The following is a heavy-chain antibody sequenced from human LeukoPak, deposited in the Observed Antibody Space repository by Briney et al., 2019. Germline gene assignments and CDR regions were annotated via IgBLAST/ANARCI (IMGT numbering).Heavy chain of an antibody. D-gene: IGHD1-1*01. CDR3: ASDNWNDGTPFDY. CDR1: GGSISSSSYY. V-gene: IGHV4-39*01. Sequence: PSETLSLTCTVSGGSISSSSYYWGWIRQPPGKGLEWIGSIYYSGSTYYNPSLKSRVTISVDTSKNQFSLKLSSVTAADTAVYYCASDNWNDGTPFDYWGQGTLVTVSS. J-gene: IGHJ4*02. CDR2: IYYSGST.